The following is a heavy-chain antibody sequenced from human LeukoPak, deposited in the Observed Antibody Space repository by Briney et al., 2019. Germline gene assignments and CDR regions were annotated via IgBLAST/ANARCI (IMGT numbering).Heavy chain of an antibody. CDR3: ARTPGERYCSGGSCYFHYYYMDV. J-gene: IGHJ6*03. CDR2: ISSSSDYI. D-gene: IGHD2-15*01. CDR1: GFTFSTYS. Sequence: PGGSLRPSCAASGFTFSTYSMNWVRQAPGKGLEWVSSISSSSDYIYYADSVKGRFSITRDNARNSLYLQMNSLRAEDTAVYYCARTPGERYCSGGSCYFHYYYMDVWGKGTTVTVS. V-gene: IGHV3-21*01.